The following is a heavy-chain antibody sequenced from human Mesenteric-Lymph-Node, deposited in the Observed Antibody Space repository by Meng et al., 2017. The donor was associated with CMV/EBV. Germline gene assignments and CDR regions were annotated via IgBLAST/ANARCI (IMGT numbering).Heavy chain of an antibody. CDR2: ISSSGTNI. D-gene: IGHD1-7*01. CDR3: VRVGWNYFLNS. V-gene: IGHV3-48*01. J-gene: IGHJ4*02. Sequence: GESLKISCAASGFTFSNYWMTWVRQAPGKGLEWISYISSSGTNIEYADSVKGRFTISRDNAKNSLFLQMNSLRAEDTAIYYCVRVGWNYFLNSWGQGMLVTVSS. CDR1: GFTFSNYW.